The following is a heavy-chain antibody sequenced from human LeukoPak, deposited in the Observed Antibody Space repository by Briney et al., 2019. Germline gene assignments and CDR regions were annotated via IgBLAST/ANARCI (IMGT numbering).Heavy chain of an antibody. CDR2: ISGSGNT. J-gene: IGHJ4*01. V-gene: IGHV4-4*07. CDR3: AREGRSSTPGY. D-gene: IGHD2-15*01. CDR1: GGPIRSYY. Sequence: SETLSLTCSVSGGPIRSYYWSWIRRPAGKKLEWIGRISGSGNTDYNPSLKSRLTMSVDTSKNQFSLKLNSVTAADTAVYYCAREGRSSTPGYWGQGTLVTVSS.